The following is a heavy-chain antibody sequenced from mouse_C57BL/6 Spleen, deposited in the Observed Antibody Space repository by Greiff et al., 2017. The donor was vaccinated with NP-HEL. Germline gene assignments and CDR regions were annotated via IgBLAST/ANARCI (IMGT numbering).Heavy chain of an antibody. J-gene: IGHJ2*01. V-gene: IGHV5-4*03. CDR3: ARVSNGYYFDD. CDR1: GFTFSSYA. Sequence: EVMLVESGGGLVKPGGSLKLSCAASGFTFSSYAMSWVRQTPEKRLEWVATISDGGSYTYYPDNVKGRFTISRDNAKNNLYLQMSHLKSEDTAMYYCARVSNGYYFDDWGQGTTLTVSS. CDR2: ISDGGSYT. D-gene: IGHD2-5*01.